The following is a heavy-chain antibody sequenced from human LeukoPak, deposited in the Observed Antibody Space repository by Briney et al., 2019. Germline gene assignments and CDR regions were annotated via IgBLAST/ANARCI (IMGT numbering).Heavy chain of an antibody. CDR1: GGTFSSYT. Sequence: SVRVSCKASGGTFSSYTISWVRQAPGQGLEWMGRIIPILGIANYAQKFQGRVTITADKSTSTAYMGLSSLRSEDTAVYYCARDISQLWYFDYWGQGTLVTVSS. J-gene: IGHJ4*02. V-gene: IGHV1-69*04. D-gene: IGHD5-18*01. CDR2: IIPILGIA. CDR3: ARDISQLWYFDY.